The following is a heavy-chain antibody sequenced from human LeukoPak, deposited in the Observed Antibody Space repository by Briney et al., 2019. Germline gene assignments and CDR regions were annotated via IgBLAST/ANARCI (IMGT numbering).Heavy chain of an antibody. V-gene: IGHV4-39*07. D-gene: IGHD4-17*01. J-gene: IGHJ4*02. CDR2: IYYTGST. Sequence: SETLSLTCTVSGGSISSSSYYWGWIRQPPGKGLEWIGSIYYTGSTYYNPSLQSRVTMSVDKSKNQFSLKLSSVTAADTAVYYCATYFYGEYGSYYFDYWGQGTLATVSS. CDR3: ATYFYGEYGSYYFDY. CDR1: GGSISSSSYY.